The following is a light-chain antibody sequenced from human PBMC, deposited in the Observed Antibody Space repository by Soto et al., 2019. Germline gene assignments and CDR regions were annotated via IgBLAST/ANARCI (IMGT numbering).Light chain of an antibody. CDR3: CSYGEGSIYV. CDR2: EDN. Sequence: QSALTQPASVSGSPGQSITISCTGTSSDVGSYNLVSWYQQHPGKAPKLMIYEDNTRPSGVSNRSSGSKSGNTASLTISGLQAEDEADYCCCSYGEGSIYVFGTGTKLTVL. V-gene: IGLV2-23*01. CDR1: SSDVGSYNL. J-gene: IGLJ1*01.